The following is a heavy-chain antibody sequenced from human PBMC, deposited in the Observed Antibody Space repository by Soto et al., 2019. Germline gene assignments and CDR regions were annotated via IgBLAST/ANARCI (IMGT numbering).Heavy chain of an antibody. CDR3: ARDFGRHGAVDTTGRFDP. Sequence: QVQLVQSGAEVKKPGASVKVSCTASGYTFKSFYMHWVRQAPGQGLEWIGIINPTDGSVSYAQKFQSRVTLTTDRPTSTVYMELSSLRSEDTAVYFCARDFGRHGAVDTTGRFDPWGQGTLVTVSS. CDR2: INPTDGSV. CDR1: GYTFKSFY. V-gene: IGHV1-46*02. J-gene: IGHJ5*02. D-gene: IGHD3-3*01.